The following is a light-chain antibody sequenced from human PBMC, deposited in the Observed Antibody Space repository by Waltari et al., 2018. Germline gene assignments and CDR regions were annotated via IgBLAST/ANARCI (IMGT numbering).Light chain of an antibody. V-gene: IGLV2-18*02. J-gene: IGLJ1*01. Sequence: QSALTQPPSVSGSPGQSVTIPCAGTNSDVGFYNRVSWSQQAPGPAPKLIVYQVGNRPSGVPDRFSGSKSGSTASLTISGLQAEDEADYYCYSYTTSGIYVFGTGTKVSVL. CDR2: QVG. CDR3: YSYTTSGIYV. CDR1: NSDVGFYNR.